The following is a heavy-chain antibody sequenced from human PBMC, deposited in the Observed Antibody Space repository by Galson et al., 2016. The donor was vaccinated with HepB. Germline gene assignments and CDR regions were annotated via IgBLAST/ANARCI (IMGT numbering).Heavy chain of an antibody. Sequence: SLRLSCAASGFTFSSHGMHWVCQAPGKGLEWVATIWYDGSDKYYADSVKGRFTISRDNSKSTLYLQMNRLRAEDTAVYFCARDRSPIYSSSWYWFDPWGQGTPVTVSS. V-gene: IGHV3-33*08. J-gene: IGHJ5*02. D-gene: IGHD6-13*01. CDR1: GFTFSSHG. CDR2: IWYDGSDK. CDR3: ARDRSPIYSSSWYWFDP.